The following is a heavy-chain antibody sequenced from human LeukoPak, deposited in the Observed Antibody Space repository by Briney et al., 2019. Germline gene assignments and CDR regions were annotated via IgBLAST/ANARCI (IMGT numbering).Heavy chain of an antibody. CDR1: GFMFSNYA. V-gene: IGHV3-23*01. Sequence: GGSLRLSCAASGFMFSNYAMSWVRQAPGKGLEWVSGISTRGGGIYYADSVKGRFTISRDNANNSLYLQMNSLRDGDTAVYYCARVPYSTGTYDYWGQETLVVVSS. D-gene: IGHD6-19*01. CDR2: ISTRGGGI. J-gene: IGHJ4*02. CDR3: ARVPYSTGTYDY.